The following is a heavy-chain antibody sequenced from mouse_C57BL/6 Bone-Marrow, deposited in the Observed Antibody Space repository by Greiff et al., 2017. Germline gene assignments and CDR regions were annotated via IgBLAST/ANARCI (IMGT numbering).Heavy chain of an antibody. J-gene: IGHJ2*01. CDR1: GYAFSSYW. CDR3: ARFGNSYYFDY. Sequence: VQLQQSGAELVKPGASVKLSCKASGYAFSSYWMNWVQQRPGKGLEWIGQIYPGDGDTNYNGNFKGKSTLTADKSSSTAYMQLSSLTSEDSAIYFCARFGNSYYFDYGGQGTTLTVSS. CDR2: IYPGDGDT. V-gene: IGHV1-80*01. D-gene: IGHD2-1*01.